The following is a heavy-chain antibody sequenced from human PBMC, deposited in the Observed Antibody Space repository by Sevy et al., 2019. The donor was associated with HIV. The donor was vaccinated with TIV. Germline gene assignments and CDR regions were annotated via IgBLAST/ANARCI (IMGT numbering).Heavy chain of an antibody. V-gene: IGHV3-21*01. CDR3: ARDPGFYCSGGSCYPRYYFDY. CDR1: GFTFSSYS. J-gene: IGHJ4*02. CDR2: ISSSSIYI. Sequence: GSLRLSCADSGFTFSSYSMNWVRQAPGKGLEWVSSISSSSIYIYYADSVKGRFTISRDNAKNSLYLQMNSLRAEDTAVYYCARDPGFYCSGGSCYPRYYFDYWGQGTLVTVSS. D-gene: IGHD2-15*01.